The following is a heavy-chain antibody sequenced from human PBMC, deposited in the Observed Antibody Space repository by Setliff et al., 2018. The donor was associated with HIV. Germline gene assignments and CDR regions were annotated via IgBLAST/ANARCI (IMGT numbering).Heavy chain of an antibody. J-gene: IGHJ4*02. D-gene: IGHD1-7*01. CDR1: GFTFSSYS. Sequence: PGGSLRLSCAASGFTFSSYSMNWVRQAPGKGLEWVSSISGSSTYIYSADSVKGRFTISRDSAKNTLYLQMNSLRVEDTAVYYCVKWNYPNSWGQGTLVTVSS. CDR2: ISGSSTYI. CDR3: VKWNYPNS. V-gene: IGHV3-21*01.